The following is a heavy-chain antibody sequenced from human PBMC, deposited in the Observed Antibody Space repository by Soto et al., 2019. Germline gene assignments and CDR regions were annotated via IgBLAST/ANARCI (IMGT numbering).Heavy chain of an antibody. CDR1: GGSISSSSYY. CDR3: ARHLGTGTHRGYLDY. V-gene: IGHV4-39*01. Sequence: QLQLQESGPGLVKPSETLSLTCTVSGGSISSSSYYWGCIRQHPGKGLECIGSIYYSGSTYYNSCLQSRVNIAVNSSNNLFFLKLGSVTAADTALYYCARHLGTGTHRGYLDYWVQGTLVTV. D-gene: IGHD1-1*01. J-gene: IGHJ4*02. CDR2: IYYSGST.